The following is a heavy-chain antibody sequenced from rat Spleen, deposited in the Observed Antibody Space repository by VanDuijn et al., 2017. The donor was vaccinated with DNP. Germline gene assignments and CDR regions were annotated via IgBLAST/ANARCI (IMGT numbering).Heavy chain of an antibody. CDR2: IWNNGGT. CDR1: GFSLTSNN. V-gene: IGHV2-41*01. D-gene: IGHD1-2*01. Sequence: QVQLKESGPGLVQPSQTLSLTCTVAGFSLTSNNVHWVRQPPGKGLEWMGVIWNNGGTRYNSVFKSRLRISKDTSKSQVFLKMNSLQTEDTATYYCARSPETSYIYFPWAYWGQGTLVIVSS. J-gene: IGHJ3*01. CDR3: ARSPETSYIYFPWAY.